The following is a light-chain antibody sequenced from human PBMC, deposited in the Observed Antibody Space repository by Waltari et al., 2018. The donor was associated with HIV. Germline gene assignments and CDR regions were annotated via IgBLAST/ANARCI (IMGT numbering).Light chain of an antibody. CDR1: KLADQY. CDR2: QHN. Sequence: SYEVSQPPSVSVSPGQTASISCSGDKLADQYVSWYQQKPGQSPVLVIFQHNKRPSGIPERFSGSKSGNTATLTIRGTQTMDDADYFCQTWDTSTASYVFGTGTTVTVL. CDR3: QTWDTSTASYV. V-gene: IGLV3-1*01. J-gene: IGLJ1*01.